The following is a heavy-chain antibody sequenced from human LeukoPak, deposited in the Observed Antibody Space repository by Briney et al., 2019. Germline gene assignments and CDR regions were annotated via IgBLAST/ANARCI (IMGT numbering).Heavy chain of an antibody. Sequence: PGGSLRLSCAASGFTFNTYSMSWVRQAPGKGLEWVSIISRASGSIFYADSVKGRFTISRDNAENSLYLQMNGLRAEDTAVYYCARGATDVTRWFDPWGQATLVTVSS. V-gene: IGHV3-21*01. J-gene: IGHJ5*02. CDR2: ISRASGSI. CDR1: GFTFNTYS. D-gene: IGHD1-1*01. CDR3: ARGATDVTRWFDP.